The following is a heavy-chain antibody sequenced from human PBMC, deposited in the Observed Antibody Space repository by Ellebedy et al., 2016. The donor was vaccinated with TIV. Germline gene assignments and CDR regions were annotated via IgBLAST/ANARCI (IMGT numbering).Heavy chain of an antibody. CDR3: AREYYYGMDV. V-gene: IGHV3-21*05. Sequence: PGGSLRLSCAASGFTLSSYSMSWIRQAPGKGLEWVSYISSSSSYTNYADSVKGRFTISRDNAKNSLYLQMNSLRAEDTAVYYCAREYYYGMDVWGQGTTVTVSS. CDR2: ISSSSSYT. J-gene: IGHJ6*02. CDR1: GFTLSSYS.